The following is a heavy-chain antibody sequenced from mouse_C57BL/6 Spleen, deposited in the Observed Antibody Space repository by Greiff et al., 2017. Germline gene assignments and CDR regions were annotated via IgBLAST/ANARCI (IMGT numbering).Heavy chain of an antibody. Sequence: QVQLQQSGPELVKPGASVKISCKASGYSFTSYYIHWVKQRPGQGLEWIGWIYPGSGNTKYNEKFKGKATLTADTSSSTAYMQLSSLTSEDSAVYYCARSRYGSSYWYFDVWGTGTTVTVSS. CDR1: GYSFTSYY. J-gene: IGHJ1*03. D-gene: IGHD1-1*01. CDR3: ARSRYGSSYWYFDV. CDR2: IYPGSGNT. V-gene: IGHV1-66*01.